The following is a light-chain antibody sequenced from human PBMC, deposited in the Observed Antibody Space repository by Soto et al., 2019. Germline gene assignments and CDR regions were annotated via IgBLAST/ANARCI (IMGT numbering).Light chain of an antibody. CDR3: QQYGSSPRT. CDR2: GAS. V-gene: IGKV3-20*01. J-gene: IGKJ1*01. CDR1: QSVSSSY. Sequence: EIVLRHSPGTLSLSPGGRATLSYRASQSVSSSYLAWYQQKPGQAPRLLIYGASSRATGIPDRFSGSGSGTDFTLTIRRLEPEDFAVYYCQQYGSSPRTFGQGTKVDIK.